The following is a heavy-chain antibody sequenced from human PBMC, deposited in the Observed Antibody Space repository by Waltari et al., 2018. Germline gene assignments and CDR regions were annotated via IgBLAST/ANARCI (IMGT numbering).Heavy chain of an antibody. D-gene: IGHD2-15*01. CDR1: GGSFSGYY. CDR3: ARHPIVLDIVVVVAAYFDY. CDR2: INHSGST. Sequence: QVQLQQWGAGLLKPSETLSLTCAVYGGSFSGYYWSWIRQPPGKGLEWIGEINHSGSTNYNPSLKSRVTISVDTSKNQFSLKLSSVTAADTAVYYCARHPIVLDIVVVVAAYFDYWGQGTLVTVSS. J-gene: IGHJ4*02. V-gene: IGHV4-34*01.